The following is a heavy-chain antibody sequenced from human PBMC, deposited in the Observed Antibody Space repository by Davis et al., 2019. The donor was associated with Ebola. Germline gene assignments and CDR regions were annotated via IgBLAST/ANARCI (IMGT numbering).Heavy chain of an antibody. CDR3: ARESPRAYCGGDCYPAGY. CDR1: GFTFSTYA. D-gene: IGHD2-21*01. CDR2: ITDSDRST. J-gene: IGHJ4*02. V-gene: IGHV3-23*01. Sequence: GESLKISCAASGFTFSTYAMSWVRQAPGKGLEWVSAITDSDRSTYCADSVKGRFTISRDNAKNSLYLQMNSLRAEDTAVYYCARESPRAYCGGDCYPAGYWGQGTLVTVSS.